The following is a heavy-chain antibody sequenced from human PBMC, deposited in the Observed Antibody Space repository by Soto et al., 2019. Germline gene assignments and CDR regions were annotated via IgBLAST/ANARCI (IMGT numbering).Heavy chain of an antibody. V-gene: IGHV3-9*01. CDR2: ISWNSGSI. Sequence: PGGSLRLSCAASGFTFDDYAMHWVRQAPGKGLEWVSGISWNSGSIGYADSVKGRFTISRDNAKNSLYLQMNSLRAEDTALYYCAKDSSSWDYYYYGMDVWGQGTTVTVSS. CDR1: GFTFDDYA. D-gene: IGHD6-13*01. CDR3: AKDSSSWDYYYYGMDV. J-gene: IGHJ6*02.